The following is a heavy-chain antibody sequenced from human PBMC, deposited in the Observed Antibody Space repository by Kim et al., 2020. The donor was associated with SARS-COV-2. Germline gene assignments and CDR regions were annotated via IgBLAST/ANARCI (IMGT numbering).Heavy chain of an antibody. CDR2: INPNSGGT. CDR3: ARDSERDSSGWYGNWFDP. Sequence: ASVKVSCKASGYTFTGYYMHWVRQAPGQGLEWMGWINPNSGGTNYAQKFQGRVTMTRDTSISTAYMELSRLRSDDTAVYYCARDSERDSSGWYGNWFDPWGQETLVTVSS. J-gene: IGHJ5*02. V-gene: IGHV1-2*02. CDR1: GYTFTGYY. D-gene: IGHD6-19*01.